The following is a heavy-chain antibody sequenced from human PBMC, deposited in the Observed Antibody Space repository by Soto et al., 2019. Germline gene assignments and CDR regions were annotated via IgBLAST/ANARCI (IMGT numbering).Heavy chain of an antibody. V-gene: IGHV3-23*01. CDR1: GFTFSSYA. D-gene: IGHD3-22*01. Sequence: GGSLRLSCAASGFTFSSYAMNWVRQAPGKGLEWVSVISGSGGSTYYADSVKGRFTISRDNSKNTLYLQMNSLRAEDTAVYYCAKGRITMIVVVPDAFDSWGKGTMVTVSS. J-gene: IGHJ3*02. CDR2: ISGSGGST. CDR3: AKGRITMIVVVPDAFDS.